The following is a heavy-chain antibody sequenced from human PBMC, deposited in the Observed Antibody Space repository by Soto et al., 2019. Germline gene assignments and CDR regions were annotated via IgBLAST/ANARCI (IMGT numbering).Heavy chain of an antibody. CDR2: ISYDGSNK. Sequence: QVQLVESGGGVDQPGRSLRLSCTASGFTFSNYGMHWVRQAPGKGLKWVAVISYDGSNKYYADSVKGRFTISRDNSKNTLYLQMNSLRAEDTAVYYCARGRDYLGGDFDYWGQGTLVTVSS. CDR3: ARGRDYLGGDFDY. V-gene: IGHV3-30-3*01. D-gene: IGHD3-16*01. CDR1: GFTFSNYG. J-gene: IGHJ4*02.